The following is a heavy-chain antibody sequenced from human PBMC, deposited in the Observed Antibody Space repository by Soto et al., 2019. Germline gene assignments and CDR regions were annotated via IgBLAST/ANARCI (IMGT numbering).Heavy chain of an antibody. D-gene: IGHD5-18*01. Sequence: QVQLQQWGAGLLKPSETLSLTCAVYGGSFSGYYWSWIRQPPGKGLEWIGEINHSGSTNYNPSLKSRVTISVDTSKNQFSLKLSSVSAADTAVYYCARAFGSGYSYGRGCNYWGRGTLVTVSS. CDR1: GGSFSGYY. V-gene: IGHV4-34*01. CDR3: ARAFGSGYSYGRGCNY. CDR2: INHSGST. J-gene: IGHJ4*02.